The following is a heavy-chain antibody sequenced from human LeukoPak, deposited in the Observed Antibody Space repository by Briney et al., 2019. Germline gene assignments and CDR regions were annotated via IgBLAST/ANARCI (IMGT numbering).Heavy chain of an antibody. Sequence: GESLKISCKGSGYSFTSYWFSWVRQMPGKGLEWMGRIAPSDSYTKYSPSFQGHVTISADKSITTAYLQWSSLEALDTAMYYCARHDGYCSDGSCGNWFDPWGQGTPVTVSS. CDR2: IAPSDSYT. CDR1: GYSFTSYW. V-gene: IGHV5-10-1*01. CDR3: ARHDGYCSDGSCGNWFDP. J-gene: IGHJ5*02. D-gene: IGHD2-15*01.